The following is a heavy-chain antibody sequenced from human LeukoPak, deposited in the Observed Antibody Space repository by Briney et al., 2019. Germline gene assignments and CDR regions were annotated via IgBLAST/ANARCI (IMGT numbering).Heavy chain of an antibody. D-gene: IGHD1-14*01. CDR3: AKPAKTDYADY. Sequence: GGSLRLSCAASGFTFSSYAMNWVRQAPGKGLEWVSSINTSGGSTYYADSVKGRFTISRHNSKITLYLQMNSRRAADTALYYCAKPAKTDYADYWGQGTLVTVSS. CDR2: INTSGGST. V-gene: IGHV3-23*01. J-gene: IGHJ4*02. CDR1: GFTFSSYA.